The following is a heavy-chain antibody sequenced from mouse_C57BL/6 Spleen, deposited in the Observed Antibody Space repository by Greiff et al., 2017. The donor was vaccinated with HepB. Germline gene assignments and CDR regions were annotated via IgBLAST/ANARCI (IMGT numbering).Heavy chain of an antibody. V-gene: IGHV1-26*01. Sequence: EVKLQQSGPELVKPGASVKISCKASGYTFTDYYMNWVKQSHGKSLEWIGDINPNNGGTSYNQKFKGKATLTVDKSSSTAYMELRSLTSEDSAVYYCARRITTVVAMDWYFDVWGTGTTVTVSS. CDR2: INPNNGGT. CDR1: GYTFTDYY. CDR3: ARRITTVVAMDWYFDV. J-gene: IGHJ1*03. D-gene: IGHD1-1*01.